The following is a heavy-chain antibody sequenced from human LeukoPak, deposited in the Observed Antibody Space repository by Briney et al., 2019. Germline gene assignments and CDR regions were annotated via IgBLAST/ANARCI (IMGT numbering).Heavy chain of an antibody. V-gene: IGHV3-21*01. Sequence: GGSLRLSCAASGFTFSSYSMNWVRQAPGKGLEWVSSISSSSSYIYYADSVKGRFTISRDNAKNSLYLQMNSLRAEDTAVYYCARDHHELLDTAMVDYWGQGTLVTVSS. CDR3: ARDHHELLDTAMVDY. CDR2: ISSSSSYI. J-gene: IGHJ4*02. CDR1: GFTFSSYS. D-gene: IGHD5-18*01.